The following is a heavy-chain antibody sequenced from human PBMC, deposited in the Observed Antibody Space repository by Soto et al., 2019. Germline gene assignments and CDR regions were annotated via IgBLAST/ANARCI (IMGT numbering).Heavy chain of an antibody. J-gene: IGHJ5*02. CDR3: ARHGGRRIEARTGKWFVP. CDR2: ISYSGIT. CDR1: DCSISSYY. Sequence: QVQLQQSGPGLVKPSETLSLMCTVSDCSISSYYWSWIRQPPGKGLEWIGYISYSGITNYNPSFKSGVTMSVATSKNQFPLKLSSLTAADTAVYCCARHGGRRIEARTGKWFVPWGQGTLVTVSS. V-gene: IGHV4-59*01. D-gene: IGHD6-6*01.